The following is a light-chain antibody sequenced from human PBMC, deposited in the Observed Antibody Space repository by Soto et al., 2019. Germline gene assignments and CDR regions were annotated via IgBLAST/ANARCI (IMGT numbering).Light chain of an antibody. CDR2: RNN. J-gene: IGLJ2*01. CDR1: GSNIGSNY. Sequence: QSVLTQPPSASGTPGQRVTISCSGSGSNIGSNYVYWYQQLPGTAPKLLIYRNNQRPSGVPDRFSGSKSGTSASLAISGLRSEDEADYYCAAWDDSLSAVFGGGTKLTVL. CDR3: AAWDDSLSAV. V-gene: IGLV1-47*01.